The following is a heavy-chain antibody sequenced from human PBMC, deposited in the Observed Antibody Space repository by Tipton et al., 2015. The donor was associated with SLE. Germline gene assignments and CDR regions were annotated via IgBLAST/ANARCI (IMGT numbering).Heavy chain of an antibody. J-gene: IGHJ4*02. CDR2: IYSSGSS. V-gene: IGHV4-59*01. D-gene: IGHD3-22*01. CDR1: GGSISSYY. Sequence: TLSLTCNVSGGSISSYYWSWIRQPPGKGLQWIGYIYSSGSSNYNPSLKSRVTISPDTSNNQVSLKLSSVTAADTAVYYCARLDDSSGFDYWGQGTLITVSS. CDR3: ARLDDSSGFDY.